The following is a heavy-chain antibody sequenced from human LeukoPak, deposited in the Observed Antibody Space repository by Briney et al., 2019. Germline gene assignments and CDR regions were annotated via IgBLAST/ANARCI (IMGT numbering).Heavy chain of an antibody. Sequence: PGGSLRLSCAASGYIFTSYPIHWVRQAPGQRLEWMGWINTGNGNTKYSQKFEGRVTVTRDTSATAAYMELSSLRSEDTAVYYCARDRAMADYWGQGTLVTVSS. CDR1: GYIFTSYP. CDR2: INTGNGNT. CDR3: ARDRAMADY. J-gene: IGHJ4*02. D-gene: IGHD5-18*01. V-gene: IGHV1-3*04.